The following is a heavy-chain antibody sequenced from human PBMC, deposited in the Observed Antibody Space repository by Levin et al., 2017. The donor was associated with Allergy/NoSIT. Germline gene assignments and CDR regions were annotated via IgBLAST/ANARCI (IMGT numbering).Heavy chain of an antibody. V-gene: IGHV3-9*01. Sequence: GGSLRLSCAASGFTFDDYAMHWVRQAPGKGLEWVSGISWNSGSIGYADSVKGRFTISRDNAKNSLYLQMNSLRAEDTALYYCAKDGTYCSGGSCYSGNFDYWGQGTLVTVSS. CDR2: ISWNSGSI. D-gene: IGHD2-15*01. CDR3: AKDGTYCSGGSCYSGNFDY. CDR1: GFTFDDYA. J-gene: IGHJ4*02.